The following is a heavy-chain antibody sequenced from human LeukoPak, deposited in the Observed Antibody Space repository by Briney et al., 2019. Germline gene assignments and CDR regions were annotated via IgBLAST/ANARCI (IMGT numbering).Heavy chain of an antibody. Sequence: SSETLSLTCAVYGVSFSGYYWSWIRQPPGKGLEWIGEINHGGSTNYNPSLKSRVTISVDTSKNQFSLKLSSVTAADTAVYYCARLIGSTSPYAFDIWGQGTMVTVSS. CDR1: GVSFSGYY. J-gene: IGHJ3*02. CDR2: INHGGST. CDR3: ARLIGSTSPYAFDI. V-gene: IGHV4-34*01. D-gene: IGHD2-2*01.